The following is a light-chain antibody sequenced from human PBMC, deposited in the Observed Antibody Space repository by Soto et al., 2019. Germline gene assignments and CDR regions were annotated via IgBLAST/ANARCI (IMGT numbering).Light chain of an antibody. V-gene: IGKV1-39*01. Sequence: DIQMTHAPSSLSASVGDRVTITCRASQSIDNYLSWYQQKPGKAPKLLIYKASNLQSGVPSRFSGSGSGTDFTLTISSLEPEDSATYYCQQSHSAVTFGQGTRLEIK. CDR2: KAS. CDR1: QSIDNY. CDR3: QQSHSAVT. J-gene: IGKJ5*01.